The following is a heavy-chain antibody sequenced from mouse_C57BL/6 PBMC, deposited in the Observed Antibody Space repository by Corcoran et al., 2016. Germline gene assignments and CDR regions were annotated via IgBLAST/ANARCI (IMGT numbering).Heavy chain of an antibody. D-gene: IGHD2-4*01. Sequence: QVQLQQSGAELMKPGASVKLSCKATGYTFTGYWIEWVKQRPGHGLEWIGEILPGSGSTNYNEQFKGKATFTADTSSNTAYMQLSSLTTDDSAIYYCARPLYYDYDGSAMDYWGQGTSVTVSS. CDR1: GYTFTGYW. J-gene: IGHJ4*01. CDR2: ILPGSGST. CDR3: ARPLYYDYDGSAMDY. V-gene: IGHV1-9*01.